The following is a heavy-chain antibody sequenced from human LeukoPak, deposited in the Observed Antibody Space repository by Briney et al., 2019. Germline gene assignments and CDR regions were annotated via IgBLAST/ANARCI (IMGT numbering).Heavy chain of an antibody. CDR1: GFTFSSNG. Sequence: GGSLRLPCVASGFTFSSNGMHWVRQAPGKGLEWVTFIQYDGSKKYYADSVKGRFTISRDNAKNSLYLQMNSLRAEDTAVYYCARVTGYYYDSSVGLDYWGQGTLVTVSS. V-gene: IGHV3-30*02. D-gene: IGHD3-22*01. CDR3: ARVTGYYYDSSVGLDY. CDR2: IQYDGSKK. J-gene: IGHJ4*02.